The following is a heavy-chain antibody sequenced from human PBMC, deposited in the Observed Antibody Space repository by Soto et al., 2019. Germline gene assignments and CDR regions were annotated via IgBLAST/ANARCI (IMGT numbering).Heavy chain of an antibody. V-gene: IGHV1-18*01. CDR3: ARDPRRVPAAQYYYGMDV. CDR2: ISAYNGNT. Sequence: ASVKVSCKASGYTFTSYGISWVRQAPGQGLEWMGWISAYNGNTNYAQKLQGRVTMTTDTSTSTAYMELRSLRSDDTAVYYCARDPRRVPAAQYYYGMDVWGQGTTVTVSS. J-gene: IGHJ6*02. D-gene: IGHD2-2*01. CDR1: GYTFTSYG.